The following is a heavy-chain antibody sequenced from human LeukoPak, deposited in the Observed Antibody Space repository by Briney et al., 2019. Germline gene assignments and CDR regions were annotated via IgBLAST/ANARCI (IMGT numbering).Heavy chain of an antibody. D-gene: IGHD2-2*02. V-gene: IGHV3-30*03. CDR2: ISYDGSNK. CDR3: ARAVVPAAIEEAFDI. J-gene: IGHJ3*02. Sequence: PGGSLRLSCAASGFTFSSYGMHWVRQAPGKGLEWVAVISYDGSNKYYADSLKGRFTISRDNAKNSLYLQMNSPRADDTAVYYCARAVVPAAIEEAFDIWGQGTMVTVSS. CDR1: GFTFSSYG.